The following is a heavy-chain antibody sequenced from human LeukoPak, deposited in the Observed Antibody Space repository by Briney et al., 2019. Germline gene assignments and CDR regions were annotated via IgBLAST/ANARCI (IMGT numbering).Heavy chain of an antibody. CDR2: ITPIFGTA. V-gene: IGHV1-69*13. Sequence: SVTVSCKASGGTFSSYDISWVRQAPGQGLEWMGGITPIFGTAKYAQKFQGRVTITAVESMSTAYMELSSLRSEDTAVYYCARGWLAETTVVTPYNYWGQGTLVTVSS. D-gene: IGHD4-23*01. J-gene: IGHJ4*02. CDR3: ARGWLAETTVVTPYNY. CDR1: GGTFSSYD.